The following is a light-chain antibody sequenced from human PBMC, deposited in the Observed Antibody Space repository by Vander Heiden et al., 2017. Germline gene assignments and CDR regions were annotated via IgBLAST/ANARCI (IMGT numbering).Light chain of an antibody. V-gene: IGLV1-44*01. CDR3: EAWDGSLSGPV. CDR2: SKS. CDR1: DSNIGSNT. J-gene: IGLJ3*02. Sequence: QSVLTQPPSASGTPGQRVTISCSGSDSNIGSNTVTWYQQLPGTAPKLLSFSKSQRPSWVPGRFSGAKSGTSASLAISGLQSEDEADYYCEAWDGSLSGPVFGGGTKLTVL.